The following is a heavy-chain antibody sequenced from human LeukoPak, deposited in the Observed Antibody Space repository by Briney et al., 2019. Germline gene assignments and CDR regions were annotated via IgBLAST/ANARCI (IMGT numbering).Heavy chain of an antibody. D-gene: IGHD2-2*01. V-gene: IGHV4-34*01. Sequence: SETLSLTCAVYGGSFSGYYWSWIRQPPGKGLEWIGEINHSGSTNYNPSLKSRVTISVDTSKNQFSLKLSSVTAADTAAYYCARGYIVVVPAATRPYYYYGMDVWGQGTTVTVSS. CDR2: INHSGST. CDR1: GGSFSGYY. CDR3: ARGYIVVVPAATRPYYYYGMDV. J-gene: IGHJ6*02.